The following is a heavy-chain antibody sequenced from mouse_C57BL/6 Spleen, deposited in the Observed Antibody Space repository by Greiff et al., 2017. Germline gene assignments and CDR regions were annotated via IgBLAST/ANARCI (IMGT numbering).Heavy chain of an antibody. CDR1: GYTFTTYP. J-gene: IGHJ1*03. CDR2: FHPYNDDT. Sequence: VQLQQSGAELVKPGASVKMSCKASGYTFTTYPIEWMKQNHGKSLEWIGNFHPYNDDTKYNEKFKGKATLTVEKSSSTVYLEHSRLTSNDSAVYYCARGITTGGYFDVWGKGTTVTVSS. CDR3: ARGITTGGYFDV. V-gene: IGHV1-47*01. D-gene: IGHD1-1*01.